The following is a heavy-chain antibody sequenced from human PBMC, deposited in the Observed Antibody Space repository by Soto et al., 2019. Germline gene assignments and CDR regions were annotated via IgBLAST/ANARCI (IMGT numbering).Heavy chain of an antibody. J-gene: IGHJ3*02. V-gene: IGHV1-69*13. Sequence: SVKVSCKASGGTFSSFTVNWVRQAPGQGLEWMGGFMPILGAANYAPKFQGRVTIIADESTNTGYMELSSLRSEDTAVYYCARGNAFDIWGQGTMVTVSS. CDR2: FMPILGAA. CDR1: GGTFSSFT. CDR3: ARGNAFDI.